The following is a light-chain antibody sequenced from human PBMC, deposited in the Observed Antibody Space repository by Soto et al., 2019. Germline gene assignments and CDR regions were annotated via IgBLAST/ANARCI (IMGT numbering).Light chain of an antibody. Sequence: DIQMTQSPSTLSASVGDRVTITCRASQSLYDWLAWYQQKPGKVPKLLIYKASVLESGVPSRFSGSGFGTEFTLTISSLQPDDFATYYCQQFNSHSWTFGQGTKVEIK. V-gene: IGKV1-5*03. CDR1: QSLYDW. CDR2: KAS. CDR3: QQFNSHSWT. J-gene: IGKJ1*01.